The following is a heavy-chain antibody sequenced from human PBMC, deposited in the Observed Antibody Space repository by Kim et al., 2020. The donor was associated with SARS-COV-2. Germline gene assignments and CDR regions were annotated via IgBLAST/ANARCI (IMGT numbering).Heavy chain of an antibody. D-gene: IGHD1-26*01. Sequence: ASVKVSCKTSGYTFTSYYIHWVRQARGQGLEWMGLINPSGGITNYAQKFQGRVTMTRDTSTSTVFMELGSLRPDDTAVYYCGRLWIVGARSDYWGQGTLVTVSS. J-gene: IGHJ4*02. CDR3: GRLWIVGARSDY. V-gene: IGHV1-46*01. CDR1: GYTFTSYY. CDR2: INPSGGIT.